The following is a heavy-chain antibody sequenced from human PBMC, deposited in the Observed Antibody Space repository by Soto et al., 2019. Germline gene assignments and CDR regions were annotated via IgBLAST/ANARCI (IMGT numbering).Heavy chain of an antibody. D-gene: IGHD1-26*01. J-gene: IGHJ4*02. Sequence: SETLSLTCTVSGGSVSSGSYYWSWIRQPPGKGLEWIGYIYYSGSTNYNPSLKSRVTISVDTSKNQFSLKLSSVTAADTAVYYCSRDGSEWDYFVYWGQGTLVTVSS. V-gene: IGHV4-61*01. CDR2: IYYSGST. CDR3: SRDGSEWDYFVY. CDR1: GGSVSSGSYY.